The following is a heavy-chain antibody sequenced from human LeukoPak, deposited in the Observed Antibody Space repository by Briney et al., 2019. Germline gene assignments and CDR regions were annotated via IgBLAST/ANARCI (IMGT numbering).Heavy chain of an antibody. V-gene: IGHV7-4-1*02. D-gene: IGHD3-16*01. CDR3: ARGVFGGVYRVGY. Sequence: ASVTVSCTASGYTFISYAMNWVRQAPGQGLEWMGWIDTNTGNPTYAQGFTGRFVFSLDTSVTTVYLQISSLKAEDTAVYFCARGVFGGVYRVGYGGRGPLAPVS. CDR2: IDTNTGNP. J-gene: IGHJ4*02. CDR1: GYTFISYA.